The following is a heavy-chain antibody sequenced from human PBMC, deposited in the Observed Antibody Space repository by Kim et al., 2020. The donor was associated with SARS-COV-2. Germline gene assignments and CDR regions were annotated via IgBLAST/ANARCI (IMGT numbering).Heavy chain of an antibody. Sequence: ESLKISCKGSGYSFTSYWIGWVRQMPGKGLEWMGIIYPGDSDTRYSPSFQGQVTISADKSISTAYLQWSSLKASDTAMYYCARLSSSWTSRWTYYYYGMDVWGQGTTVTVSS. D-gene: IGHD6-13*01. CDR2: IYPGDSDT. J-gene: IGHJ6*02. V-gene: IGHV5-51*01. CDR1: GYSFTSYW. CDR3: ARLSSSWTSRWTYYYYGMDV.